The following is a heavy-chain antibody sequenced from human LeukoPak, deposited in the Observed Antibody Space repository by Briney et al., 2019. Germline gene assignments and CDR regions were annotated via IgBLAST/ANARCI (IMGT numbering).Heavy chain of an antibody. V-gene: IGHV4-61*02. D-gene: IGHD5-18*01. CDR1: GASISSGNYY. CDR3: AREGNPGGNNYGHCPDY. CDR2: IYNSGST. Sequence: KSSQTLSLTCTVSGASISSGNYYWSWIRQPAGKGLEWIGRIYNSGSTSYNPSLESRVTISIDTSKNQFSLELSSVTAADTAVYYCAREGNPGGNNYGHCPDYWGQGTLVTVSS. J-gene: IGHJ4*02.